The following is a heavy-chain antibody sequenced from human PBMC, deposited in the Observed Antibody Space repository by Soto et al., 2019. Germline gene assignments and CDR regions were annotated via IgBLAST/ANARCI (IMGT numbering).Heavy chain of an antibody. CDR3: ARGRWTQMTADYYLDY. V-gene: IGHV1-3*01. J-gene: IGHJ4*02. CDR1: GYNFNNYA. CDR2: IDAGNGRT. D-gene: IGHD3-16*02. Sequence: GASVKVSCKASGYNFNNYAIHWVRQAPGQRPEWMGWIDAGNGRTKYSEKLWGRVTITRDTSATTAYMELSNLRSEDTAVYSCARGRWTQMTADYYLDYWGQGTQVTVSS.